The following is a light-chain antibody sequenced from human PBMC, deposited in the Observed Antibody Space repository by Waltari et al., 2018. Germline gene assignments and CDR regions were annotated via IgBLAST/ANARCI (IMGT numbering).Light chain of an antibody. CDR2: GSS. CDR3: QSYDTSLSVV. Sequence: QSVLTQPPSVSGAPGQRVTISCTGSGSNIGAGYDVPWYQQLPRAVPKLLIYGSSTRPLGVPDRFFGSTSGTSASLAITGLQAEDEADYYCQSYDTSLSVVFGGGTKLTVL. V-gene: IGLV1-40*01. J-gene: IGLJ3*02. CDR1: GSNIGAGYD.